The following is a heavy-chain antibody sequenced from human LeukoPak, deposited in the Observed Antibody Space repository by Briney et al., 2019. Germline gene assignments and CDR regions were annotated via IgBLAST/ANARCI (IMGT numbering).Heavy chain of an antibody. CDR2: INHSGST. Sequence: PSETLSLTCTVSGGSISSYYWSWIRQPPGKGLEWIGEINHSGSTNYNPSLKSRVTISVDTSKNQFSLKLSSVTAADTAVYYCARWTYDSSGYLGGSYWGQGTLVTVSS. CDR3: ARWTYDSSGYLGGSY. V-gene: IGHV4-34*01. D-gene: IGHD3-22*01. CDR1: GGSISSYY. J-gene: IGHJ4*02.